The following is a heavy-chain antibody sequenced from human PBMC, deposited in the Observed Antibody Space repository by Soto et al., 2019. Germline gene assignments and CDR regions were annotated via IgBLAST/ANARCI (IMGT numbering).Heavy chain of an antibody. CDR3: ARESGLSYYYDSSGYSFDS. V-gene: IGHV1-69*01. CDR2: IIPIFGTA. CDR1: GGTFSSYA. Sequence: QVQLVQSGAEVKKPGSSVKVSCKASGGTFSSYAISWVRQAPGQGLEWMGGIIPIFGTANYAQKFQGRVTITADESTSTAYMELSSLRSEDTAVYSCARESGLSYYYDSSGYSFDSWGQGTLVTVAS. J-gene: IGHJ4*02. D-gene: IGHD3-22*01.